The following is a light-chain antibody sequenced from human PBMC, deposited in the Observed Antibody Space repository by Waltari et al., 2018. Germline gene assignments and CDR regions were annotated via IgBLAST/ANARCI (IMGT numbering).Light chain of an antibody. V-gene: IGKV1-39*01. J-gene: IGKJ2*01. CDR3: QQSYSTPYT. CDR1: QSISSY. Sequence: DIQMTQSPSSLSASVGDRVTITCRASQSISSYLNWYQQKPGKAPKLLIYAAPSLQSGVPSRFSGSGSGTAFTLTISSLQPEDFATYYCQQSYSTPYTFGQGTKLEIK. CDR2: AAP.